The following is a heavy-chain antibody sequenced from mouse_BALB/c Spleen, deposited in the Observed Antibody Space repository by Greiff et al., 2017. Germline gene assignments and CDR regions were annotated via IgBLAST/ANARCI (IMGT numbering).Heavy chain of an antibody. CDR2: ISSGSSTI. D-gene: IGHD2-3*01. V-gene: IGHV5-17*02. CDR3: ARSLYDGYSYYAMDY. CDR1: GFTFSSFG. J-gene: IGHJ4*01. Sequence: EVKLMESGGGLVQPGGSRKLSCAASGFTFSSFGMHWVRQAPEKGLEWVAYISSGSSTIYYADTVKGRFTISRDNPKNTLFLQMTSLRSEDTAMYYCARSLYDGYSYYAMDYWGQGTSVTVSS.